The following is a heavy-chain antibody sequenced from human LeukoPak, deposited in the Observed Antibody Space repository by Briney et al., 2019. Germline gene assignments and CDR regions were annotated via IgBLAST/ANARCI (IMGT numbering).Heavy chain of an antibody. CDR1: GYTFTGYY. CDR3: ARVVVVPAVLASVDY. J-gene: IGHJ4*02. Sequence: ASVKVSCKASGYTFTGYYMHWVRQAPGQGLEWMGWISAYNGNTNYTQKLQGRVTMTTDTSTSTAYMELRSLRSDDTAVYYCARVVVVPAVLASVDYWGQGTLVTVSS. V-gene: IGHV1-18*04. CDR2: ISAYNGNT. D-gene: IGHD2-2*01.